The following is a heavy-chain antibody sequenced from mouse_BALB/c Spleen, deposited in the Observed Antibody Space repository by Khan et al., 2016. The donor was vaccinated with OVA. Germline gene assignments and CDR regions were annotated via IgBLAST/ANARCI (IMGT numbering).Heavy chain of an antibody. CDR2: ISSGGDYT. J-gene: IGHJ3*01. CDR1: GFTFSSYS. Sequence: EVQGVESGGDLVKPGGSLKLSCAASGFTFSSYSMSWVRQTPDKRLEWVATISSGGDYTYYPDNVKGRFTISRDNAKNTLYLHMSSLKSEDTAMYFCASHLTGSFAYWGQGTLVTVSA. D-gene: IGHD4-1*01. V-gene: IGHV5-6*01. CDR3: ASHLTGSFAY.